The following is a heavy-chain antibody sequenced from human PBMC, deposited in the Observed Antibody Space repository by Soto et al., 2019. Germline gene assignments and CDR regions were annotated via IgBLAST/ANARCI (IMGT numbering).Heavy chain of an antibody. CDR1: GFTFSSYA. V-gene: IGHV3-23*01. D-gene: IGHD3-10*01. J-gene: IGHJ4*02. CDR3: AWLPFSMVRGVLGDY. CDR2: ISGSGGST. Sequence: EVQLLESGGGLVQPGGSLRLSCAASGFTFSSYAMSWVRQAPGKGLEWVSAISGSGGSTYYADSVKGRFTISRDNSKNTLYLQMNSMRAEDTAVYYCAWLPFSMVRGVLGDYWGQGTLVTVSS.